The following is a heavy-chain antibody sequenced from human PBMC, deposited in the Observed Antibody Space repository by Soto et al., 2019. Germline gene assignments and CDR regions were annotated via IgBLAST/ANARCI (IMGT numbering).Heavy chain of an antibody. CDR3: AKPSVPRPRKTVTFDF. CDR1: VFTFSIYA. D-gene: IGHD4-17*01. V-gene: IGHV3-23*01. CDR2: ISGSGGST. J-gene: IGHJ5*01. Sequence: PRWSLRLACSASVFTFSIYAMSWVRQAPGKGLEWVSAISGSGGSTYYADSVKGRFTISRDNSKNTLYLQMNSLRAEDTAVYFCAKPSVPRPRKTVTFDFWGQGTLVTVSS.